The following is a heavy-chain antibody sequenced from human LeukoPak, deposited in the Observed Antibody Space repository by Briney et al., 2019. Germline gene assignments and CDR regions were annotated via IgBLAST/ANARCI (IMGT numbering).Heavy chain of an antibody. D-gene: IGHD6-6*01. CDR1: GYTFTGYY. CDR3: ATHHSSSTSFDY. CDR2: INPNSGGT. J-gene: IGHJ4*02. Sequence: ASVKVSCKASGYTFTGYYMHWVRPAPGQGLEWMGWINPNSGGTNYAQKVQGRVTMTRDTSISTAYVELSRLRSDDTAVYYCATHHSSSTSFDYWGQGTLVTVSS. V-gene: IGHV1-2*02.